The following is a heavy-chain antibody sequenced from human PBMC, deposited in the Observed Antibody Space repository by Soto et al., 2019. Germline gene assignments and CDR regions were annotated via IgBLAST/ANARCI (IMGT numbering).Heavy chain of an antibody. V-gene: IGHV1-2*04. CDR1: GYTFTGYY. D-gene: IGHD5-12*01. J-gene: IGHJ2*01. Sequence: QVQLVQSGAEVKKPGASVKVSCKASGYTFTGYYMHWVRQAPGQGLEWMGWINPNSGGTNYAQKCQGWVTMTRDTSISTAYMELSRLRSDDTAVYYWARGTPITYWYFDLWGRGTLVTVSS. CDR3: ARGTPITYWYFDL. CDR2: INPNSGGT.